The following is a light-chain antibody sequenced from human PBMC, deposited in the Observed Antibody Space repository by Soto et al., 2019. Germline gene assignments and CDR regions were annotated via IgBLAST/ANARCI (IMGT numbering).Light chain of an antibody. CDR3: QQYNNWPPIT. CDR1: QSVSSK. Sequence: IVMTQSTATLSVSPGERATLSCRASQSVSSKLAWYQQKPGQAPRLLIYGASTRATGIPARFSGSGSGTEFTLTISSLQSEDFAIYYCQQYNNWPPITFGQGTRLEIK. CDR2: GAS. V-gene: IGKV3-15*01. J-gene: IGKJ5*01.